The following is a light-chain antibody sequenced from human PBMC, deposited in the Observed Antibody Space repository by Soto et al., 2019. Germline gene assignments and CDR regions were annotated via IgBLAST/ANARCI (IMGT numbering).Light chain of an antibody. V-gene: IGKV3-20*01. CDR2: DAS. CDR3: QQYAGSLYT. J-gene: IGKJ2*01. CDR1: QSIYTK. Sequence: EIVLTQSPGTLSLSPGEGATLSCRASQSIYTKLAWYQKKSGQAPRLLIYDASTRAYGIPDRFSGSGSGTDFSPTISRLEPEDFAVYYCQQYAGSLYTFAQGTNVDIK.